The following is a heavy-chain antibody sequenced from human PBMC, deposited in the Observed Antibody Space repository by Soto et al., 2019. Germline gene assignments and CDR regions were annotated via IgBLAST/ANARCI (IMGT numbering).Heavy chain of an antibody. J-gene: IGHJ4*02. Sequence: QVYLVQSGAEVKKPGSSVKVSCKALRGTFTNYAFSWVRQAPGQGIEWMGGIMPFFGSGNYAQKFQGRINITADESTSSVYLELTGLRSDDTAVYYCARDRAGYYSHFVYWGQGTLVTVSS. V-gene: IGHV1-69*01. CDR3: ARDRAGYYSHFVY. CDR2: IMPFFGSG. D-gene: IGHD3-22*01. CDR1: RGTFTNYA.